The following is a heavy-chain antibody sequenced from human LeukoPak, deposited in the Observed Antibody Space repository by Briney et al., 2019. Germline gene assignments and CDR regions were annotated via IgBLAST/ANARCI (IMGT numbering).Heavy chain of an antibody. J-gene: IGHJ6*03. CDR2: ISGSGGST. CDR3: ARDLLHCSSTSCYLHYMDV. Sequence: GGSLRLSCAASGFTFSSYAMSWVRQAPGKGLEWVSAISGSGGSTYYADSVKGRFTISRDNSKNTLYLQMNSLRAEDTAVYYCARDLLHCSSTSCYLHYMDVWGKGTTVTVSS. V-gene: IGHV3-23*01. D-gene: IGHD2-2*01. CDR1: GFTFSSYA.